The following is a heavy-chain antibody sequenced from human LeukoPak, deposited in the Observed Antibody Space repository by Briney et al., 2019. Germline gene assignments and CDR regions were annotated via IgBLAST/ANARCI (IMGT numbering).Heavy chain of an antibody. CDR1: GFTFSSYS. CDR2: ISSSSSYI. Sequence: GGSLRLSCAASGFTFSSYSMNWVRQAPGKGLEWVSSISSSSSYIYYADSVKGRFTISRDNAKNSLYLQMNSLRAEDTAVYYCARGAARMVEMGSIISFHYWGQGTLVTVSS. V-gene: IGHV3-21*01. D-gene: IGHD5-24*01. CDR3: ARGAARMVEMGSIISFHY. J-gene: IGHJ4*02.